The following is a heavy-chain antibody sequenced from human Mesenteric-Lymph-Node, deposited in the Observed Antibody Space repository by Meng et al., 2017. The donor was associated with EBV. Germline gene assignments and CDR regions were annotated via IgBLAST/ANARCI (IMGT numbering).Heavy chain of an antibody. D-gene: IGHD1-26*01. V-gene: IGHV4-61*01. CDR2: IYYSGST. J-gene: IGHJ4*02. CDR3: ARLDRWELLRGLVY. CDR1: DGSVSSGSYY. Sequence: VQLQESGPGLVKPSETLSLTCTVYDGSVSSGSYYWSWIRQPPGKGLEWIGYIYYSGSTNYNPSLKSRVTISVDTSKNQFSLKLSSVTAADTAVYYCARLDRWELLRGLVYWGQGTLVTVSS.